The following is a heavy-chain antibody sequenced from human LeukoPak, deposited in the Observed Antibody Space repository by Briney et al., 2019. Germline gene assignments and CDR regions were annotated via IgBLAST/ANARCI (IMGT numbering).Heavy chain of an antibody. CDR1: GGSVSSDNYY. CDR3: ARRHYYNGRAYYFLDY. CDR2: ISYSGST. D-gene: IGHD3-22*01. J-gene: IGHJ4*02. Sequence: TPSETLSLTCTVSGGSVSSDNYYWTWIRQPPGKGLQWIGYISYSGSTNYNPSLKSRVTISLHTSKNQFSLRLSSLTAADTAVYYCARRHYYNGRAYYFLDYWGQGTLVTVSS. V-gene: IGHV4-61*01.